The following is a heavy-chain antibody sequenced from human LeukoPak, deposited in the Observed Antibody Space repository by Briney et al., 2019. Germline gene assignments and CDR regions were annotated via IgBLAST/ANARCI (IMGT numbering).Heavy chain of an antibody. J-gene: IGHJ4*02. V-gene: IGHV1-2*02. CDR2: INPNSGGT. D-gene: IGHD3-22*01. CDR1: GYTFTGYY. Sequence: ASVKVSCKASGYTFTGYYMHWVRQAPGQGLEWVGWINPNSGGTDYAQNFQGRVTMTRDTSISTAFMELSRLRSDDTAVYYCARTYYYDSSSGSFDYWGQGTLVTVSS. CDR3: ARTYYYDSSSGSFDY.